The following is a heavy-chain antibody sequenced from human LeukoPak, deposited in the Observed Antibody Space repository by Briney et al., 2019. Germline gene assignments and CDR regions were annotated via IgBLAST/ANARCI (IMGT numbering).Heavy chain of an antibody. Sequence: GASVKVSCKASGHTFTSYYMHWVRQAPGQGLEWMGIINPSGGSTSYAQKFQGRVTMTRDTSTSTVYMELSSLRSEDTAVYYCARDKGSGSYYNPYAFDIWGQGTMVTVSS. J-gene: IGHJ3*02. CDR1: GHTFTSYY. V-gene: IGHV1-46*01. D-gene: IGHD3-10*01. CDR2: INPSGGST. CDR3: ARDKGSGSYYNPYAFDI.